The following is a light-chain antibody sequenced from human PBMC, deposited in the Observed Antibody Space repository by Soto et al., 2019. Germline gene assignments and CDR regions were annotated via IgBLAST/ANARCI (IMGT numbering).Light chain of an antibody. V-gene: IGKV1-33*01. J-gene: IGKJ2*01. CDR1: RDIRDF. Sequence: EIQMTQSPSSLSVSVGDRVTITCQASRDIRDFLNWYQQKPGKAPKLLIFDASNLEEGVPPRFSGSGAGTHFTFSINSLRPEDVATCYCQHNDNLTPYIFGQGTK. CDR2: DAS. CDR3: QHNDNLTPYI.